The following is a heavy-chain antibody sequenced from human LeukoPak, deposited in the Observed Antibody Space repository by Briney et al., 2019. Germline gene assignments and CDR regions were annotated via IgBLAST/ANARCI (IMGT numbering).Heavy chain of an antibody. J-gene: IGHJ3*02. D-gene: IGHD1-26*01. V-gene: IGHV3-11*01. CDR3: ARKALVLDAFDI. Sequence: GGSLRLSCAASGFTFRDYYMSWIRQAPGKGLEWVSYISSSGSTIYYADSVKGRFTISRDNAKNSLYLQMNSLRAEDTAVYYCARKALVLDAFDIWGQGTMVTVSS. CDR2: ISSSGSTI. CDR1: GFTFRDYY.